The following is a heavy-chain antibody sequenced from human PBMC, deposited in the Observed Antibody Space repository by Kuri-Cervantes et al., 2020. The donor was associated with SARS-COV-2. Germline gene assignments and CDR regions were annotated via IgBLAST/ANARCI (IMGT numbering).Heavy chain of an antibody. CDR1: GYAFIDHY. Sequence: ASVKVSCKVSGYAFIDHYMHWLQQAPGKGPEWMGLIDPEDGETKYAEKFQGRLTVTADTSTDTAYMELSGLRSEDTAVYYCATNTGQWGQGTLVTVSS. CDR3: ATNTGQ. V-gene: IGHV1-69-2*01. D-gene: IGHD1/OR15-1a*01. J-gene: IGHJ4*02. CDR2: IDPEDGET.